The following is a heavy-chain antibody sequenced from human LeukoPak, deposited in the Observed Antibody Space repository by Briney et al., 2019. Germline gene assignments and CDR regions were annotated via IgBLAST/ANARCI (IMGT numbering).Heavy chain of an antibody. J-gene: IGHJ4*02. V-gene: IGHV1-69*13. D-gene: IGHD3-10*01. CDR3: ARARGSAPSALDY. CDR1: GGSLSSNA. Sequence: ASVKVSCKTSGGSLSSNALSWVRQAPAQGLEWMGGIIPMFGTPNYAQKFQGRVTITADESTSTAYMELSSLTFEDTAVYYCARARGSAPSALDYWGQGTLVTVSS. CDR2: IIPMFGTP.